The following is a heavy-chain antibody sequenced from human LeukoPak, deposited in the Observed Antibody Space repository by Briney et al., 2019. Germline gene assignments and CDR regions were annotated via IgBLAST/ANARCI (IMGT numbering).Heavy chain of an antibody. J-gene: IGHJ5*02. CDR3: ARPGPSVDTAMVA. CDR2: IRSKANNYST. D-gene: IGHD5-18*01. CDR1: GFTFSGSA. V-gene: IGHV3-73*01. Sequence: GGSLRLSCAASGFTFSGSAMHWVRQASGKGLEWVGRIRSKANNYSTAFAASVKGVFNIYRDDSKNTAYLQMNSLKAEDTAVYYCARPGPSVDTAMVAWGQGTLVTVSS.